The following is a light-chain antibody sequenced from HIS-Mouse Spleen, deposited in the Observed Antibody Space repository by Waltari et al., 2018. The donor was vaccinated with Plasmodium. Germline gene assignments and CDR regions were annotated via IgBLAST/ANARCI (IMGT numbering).Light chain of an antibody. CDR3: QQYYSYPLT. CDR2: AAS. J-gene: IGKJ4*01. V-gene: IGKV1-8*01. CDR1: QGISSY. Sequence: AIRMTQSPSSFSASPGDRVTITCRASQGISSYLAWYQQKPGKAPKLLIYAASTLQRGVPSRFSGSGSGTAFTLPISCLQSEDFATYYCQQYYSYPLTFGGGTKVEIK.